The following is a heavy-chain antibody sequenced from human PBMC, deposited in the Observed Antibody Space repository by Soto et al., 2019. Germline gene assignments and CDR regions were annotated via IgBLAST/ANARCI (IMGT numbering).Heavy chain of an antibody. CDR2: MNPNSGNT. CDR1: GYTFTSYD. J-gene: IGHJ5*02. CDR3: ARSARGDSWFDP. V-gene: IGHV1-8*01. D-gene: IGHD2-21*01. Sequence: ASVKVSCKASGYTFTSYDINWVRQATGQGLEWMGWMNPNSGNTGYAQKFQGRVTMTRNTSISTAYMELSSLRSEDTAVYYCARSARGDSWFDPWGQGTLVTVSS.